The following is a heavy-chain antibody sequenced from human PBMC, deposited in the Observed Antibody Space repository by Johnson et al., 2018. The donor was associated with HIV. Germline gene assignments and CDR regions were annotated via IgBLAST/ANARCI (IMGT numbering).Heavy chain of an antibody. Sequence: QEKLVESGGGVVRPGGSLRLSCAASGFTFDDYGMSWIRQTPGKGLEWVSYISSSGGTIYYADSVKGRFSISRDNAKNSLYLQMNSLRAEVTALYYCAREGPTYYYDSTKGVFDIWGQGTIVTVSS. CDR2: ISSSGGTI. V-gene: IGHV3-11*01. CDR1: GFTFDDYG. D-gene: IGHD3-22*01. CDR3: AREGPTYYYDSTKGVFDI. J-gene: IGHJ3*02.